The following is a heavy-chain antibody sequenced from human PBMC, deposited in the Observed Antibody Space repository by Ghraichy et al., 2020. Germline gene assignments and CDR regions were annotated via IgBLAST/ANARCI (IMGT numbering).Heavy chain of an antibody. D-gene: IGHD5-12*01. CDR1: GGSFSGYY. CDR3: TRSYSGYISTLWY. V-gene: IGHV4-34*01. CDR2: INQSGAT. J-gene: IGHJ4*02. Sequence: SETLSLTCTVSGGSFSGYYWTWIRQPPGKGLEWIGEINQSGATIYNPSLKSRVTMSGDTSKNQFSLKLTSVAAADTAVYYCTRSYSGYISTLWYWGQGTLVTVSS.